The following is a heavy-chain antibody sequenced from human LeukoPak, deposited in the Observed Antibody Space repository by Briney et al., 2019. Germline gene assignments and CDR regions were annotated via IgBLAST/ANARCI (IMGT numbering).Heavy chain of an antibody. CDR2: IYPGDSDT. V-gene: IGHV5-51*01. J-gene: IGHJ4*02. Sequence: GESLKISCKGSGYSFTSYWIGWVRQMPGKGLGWMGIIYPGDSDTRYSPSFQGQVTIPTDKSIRTAYLQGSSLKASPTSMYLRARHRVPGVIISPESYFDFWGQGTLVTVSS. CDR3: ARHRVPGVIISPESYFDF. D-gene: IGHD2-2*02. CDR1: GYSFTSYW.